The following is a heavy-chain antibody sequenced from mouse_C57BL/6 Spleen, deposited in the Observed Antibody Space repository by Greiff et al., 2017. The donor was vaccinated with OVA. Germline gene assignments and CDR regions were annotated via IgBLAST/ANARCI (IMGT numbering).Heavy chain of an antibody. CDR1: GYTFTSYW. Sequence: QVQLQQPGAELVMPGASVKLSCKASGYTFTSYWMHWVKQRPGQGLEWIGEIDPSDSYTNYNQKFKGKSTLTVDKSTSTAYMQLSSLTSEDSAVYYCARSGEYGAWFAYWGQGTLVTVSA. D-gene: IGHD2-10*02. CDR2: IDPSDSYT. CDR3: ARSGEYGAWFAY. J-gene: IGHJ3*01. V-gene: IGHV1-69*01.